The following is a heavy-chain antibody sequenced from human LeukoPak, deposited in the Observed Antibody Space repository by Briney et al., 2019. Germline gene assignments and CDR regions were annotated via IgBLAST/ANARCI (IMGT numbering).Heavy chain of an antibody. CDR1: GGSISSSSYY. CDR2: IYYSGST. D-gene: IGHD3-16*01. V-gene: IGHV4-39*07. J-gene: IGHJ3*02. Sequence: SETLSLTCTVSGGSISSSSYYWGWIRQPPGKGLEWIGSIYYSGSTYYNPSLKSRVTISVDTSKNQFSLKLSSVTAADTAVYYCARVILYDYVWGSPGAFDIWGQGTMVTVSS. CDR3: ARVILYDYVWGSPGAFDI.